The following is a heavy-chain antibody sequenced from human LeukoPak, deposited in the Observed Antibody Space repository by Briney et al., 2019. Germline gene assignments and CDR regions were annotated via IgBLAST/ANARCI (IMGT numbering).Heavy chain of an antibody. CDR1: GFTFSSYA. CDR2: ISGSDGST. Sequence: GGSLRLSCAACGFTFSSYAMTWVRQAPDKGLEWVSAISGSDGSTYYADSVKGRFTISRDDSQNTLYLQMNSLSAEDTAVYYCAKVETSGGANCYALDYWGQGTLVTVSS. J-gene: IGHJ4*02. CDR3: AKVETSGGANCYALDY. D-gene: IGHD2-2*01. V-gene: IGHV3-23*01.